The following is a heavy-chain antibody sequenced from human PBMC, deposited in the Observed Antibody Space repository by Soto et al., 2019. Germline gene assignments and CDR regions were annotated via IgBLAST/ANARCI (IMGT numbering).Heavy chain of an antibody. J-gene: IGHJ4*02. Sequence: NPSETLSLTCTVSGGSIRSSSYYWGWIRQPPGKGLEWIGSIYYSGSTYYNQSLKSRVNISVDTSKNQFSLKLSSLTAADTVVYYCARSMTTVVTLDYWGQGTLVTGS. V-gene: IGHV4-39*01. D-gene: IGHD4-17*01. CDR1: GGSIRSSSYY. CDR3: ARSMTTVVTLDY. CDR2: IYYSGST.